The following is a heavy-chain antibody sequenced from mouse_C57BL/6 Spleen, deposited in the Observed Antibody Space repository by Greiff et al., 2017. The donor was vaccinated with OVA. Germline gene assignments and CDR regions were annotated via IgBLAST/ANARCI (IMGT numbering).Heavy chain of an antibody. CDR2: IYPSDSET. V-gene: IGHV1-61*01. J-gene: IGHJ4*01. CDR3: ARRGSYGSSYDYAMDY. CDR1: GYTFTSYW. Sequence: VKLQQPGAELVRPGSSVKLSCKASGYTFTSYWMDWVKQRPGQGLEWIGNIYPSDSETHYNQKFKDKATLTVDKSSSTAYMQLSSLTSEDSAVYYCARRGSYGSSYDYAMDYWGQGTSVTVSS. D-gene: IGHD1-1*01.